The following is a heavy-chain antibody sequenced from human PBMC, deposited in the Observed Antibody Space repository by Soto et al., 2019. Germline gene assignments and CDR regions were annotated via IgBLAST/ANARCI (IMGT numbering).Heavy chain of an antibody. D-gene: IGHD1-26*01. CDR2: TRHDGSNT. V-gene: IGHV3-33*01. Sequence: QVQLVESGGGVVQPGRSLRLSCAASGFNFRGYGMHWVRQAPGKGLEWVAITRHDGSNTYYADSVRGRFTISRDNSKNTLYLQMNSLRVEDTAVYYCARDGVGATTYFGYLDYWGQGTLNTVSP. CDR3: ARDGVGATTYFGYLDY. CDR1: GFNFRGYG. J-gene: IGHJ4*02.